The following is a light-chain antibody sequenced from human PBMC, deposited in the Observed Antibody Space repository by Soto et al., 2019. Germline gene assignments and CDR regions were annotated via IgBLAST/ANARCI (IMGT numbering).Light chain of an antibody. V-gene: IGKV1-9*01. CDR3: QQLNTFPLT. Sequence: DIQLTQSPAFLSASVGDRVTITCRASQGISTYLAWYQQKPGKAPTLLIYAAYTLQSGVPSTFSGSGSGTEFILTISSLQPEDFATYYCQQLNTFPLTFGQGTKVEIK. CDR2: AAY. J-gene: IGKJ1*01. CDR1: QGISTY.